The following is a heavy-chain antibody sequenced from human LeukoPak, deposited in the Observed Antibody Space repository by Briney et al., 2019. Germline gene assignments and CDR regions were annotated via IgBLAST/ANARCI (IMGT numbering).Heavy chain of an antibody. J-gene: IGHJ3*02. CDR2: INHSGST. D-gene: IGHD6-19*01. CDR3: ARRRGPGGRGWYRLVGDAFDI. CDR1: GGSFSGYY. Sequence: SETLSLTCAVYGGSFSGYYWSRIRQPPGKGLEWIGEINHSGSTNYNPSLKSRVTISVDTSKNQFSLKLSSVTAADTAVYYCARRRGPGGRGWYRLVGDAFDIWGQGTMVTVSS. V-gene: IGHV4-34*01.